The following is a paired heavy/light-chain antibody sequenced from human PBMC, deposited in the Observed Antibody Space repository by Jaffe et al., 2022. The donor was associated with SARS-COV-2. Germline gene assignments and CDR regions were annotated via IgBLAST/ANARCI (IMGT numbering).Light chain of an antibody. CDR1: QSVTNNY. CDR2: GAS. V-gene: IGKV3-20*01. J-gene: IGKJ4*01. CDR3: QHFVSARLT. Sequence: EIMLTQSPGTLSLSPGERATLSCRASQSVTNNYLTWYQQKSGQAPRLLIYGASSRASGIPDRFSGSGSGTDFTLTISRLEPEDVAVYYCQHFVSARLTFGGGTRVEIK.
Heavy chain of an antibody. D-gene: IGHD6-19*01. V-gene: IGHV3-23*01. J-gene: IGHJ4*02. CDR2: LSTDGRDT. CDR3: AKEQPGSGWSFDY. CDR1: GFTFSSSV. Sequence: DVQLLESGGGLVQPGGSLRLSCIASGFTFSSSVMGWVRQAPGKGLEWVSILSTDGRDTFYADSVKGRFTISRDNSKDTLYLQMNGLGAEDTAVYYCAKEQPGSGWSFDYWGQGTLVAVSS.